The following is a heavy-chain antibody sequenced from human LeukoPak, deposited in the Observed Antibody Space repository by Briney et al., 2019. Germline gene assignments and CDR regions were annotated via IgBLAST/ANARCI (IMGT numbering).Heavy chain of an antibody. CDR3: ANWAATIRNFNY. J-gene: IGHJ4*02. CDR1: GYTFTGYY. D-gene: IGHD5-12*01. CDR2: INPNSGGT. Sequence: ASLKLSCKASGYTFTGYYMHWVRQAPGPGLEWMGWINPNSGGTNYAKKFQGRVTMHRDTSMTTAYMELTRLRSDDTAVYYCANWAATIRNFNYWGQGTLVTVSS. V-gene: IGHV1-2*02.